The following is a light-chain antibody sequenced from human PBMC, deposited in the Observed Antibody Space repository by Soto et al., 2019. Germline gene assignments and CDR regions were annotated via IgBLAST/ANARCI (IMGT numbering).Light chain of an antibody. CDR3: SSYAGGNKSG. V-gene: IGLV2-8*01. Sequence: QSVLTQPPSASGSPGQSVTISCTGTSSDVGAYNFASWYQQHPGKAPKLMIYEVSKRPSGVPDRFSGSKSGNTASLTVSGLQAEDEADYYCSSYAGGNKSGFGTGTKLTVL. J-gene: IGLJ1*01. CDR2: EVS. CDR1: SSDVGAYNF.